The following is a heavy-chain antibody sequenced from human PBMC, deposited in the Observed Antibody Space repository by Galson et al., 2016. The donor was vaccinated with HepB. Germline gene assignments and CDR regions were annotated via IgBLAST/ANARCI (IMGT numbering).Heavy chain of an antibody. CDR3: AKDGQESLWFGDRSGGAFDY. D-gene: IGHD3-10*01. J-gene: IGHJ4*02. V-gene: IGHV3-23*01. CDR1: GFTFSSYA. Sequence: SLRLSCAASGFTFSSYAMSWVRQAPGKGLKWVSAISGSGGSTYYADSVKGRFTISRDNSKNTLYLQMNSLRAEDTAVYYCAKDGQESLWFGDRSGGAFDYWGQGTLVTVSS. CDR2: ISGSGGST.